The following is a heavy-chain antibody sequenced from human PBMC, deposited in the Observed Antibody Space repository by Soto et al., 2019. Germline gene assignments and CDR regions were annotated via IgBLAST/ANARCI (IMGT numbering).Heavy chain of an antibody. CDR1: GFTFGDYA. Sequence: SLRLSCTASGFTFGDYAMSWLRQAPGKGLEGVGFIRSKAYGGTTEYAASVKGRFTTSRDDSNSIAYLQMNSLKTEDTAVDYCTRPTYYYGSGSYYDPHVLDYWGQGTLVTVSS. J-gene: IGHJ4*02. V-gene: IGHV3-49*03. CDR3: TRPTYYYGSGSYYDPHVLDY. CDR2: IRSKAYGGTT. D-gene: IGHD3-10*01.